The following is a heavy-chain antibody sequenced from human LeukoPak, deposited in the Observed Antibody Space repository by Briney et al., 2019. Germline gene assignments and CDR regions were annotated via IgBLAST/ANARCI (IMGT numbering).Heavy chain of an antibody. CDR1: GFTFSSYW. V-gene: IGHV3-74*01. D-gene: IGHD3-10*01. CDR2: INSDGSST. CDR3: ARNFYGSGSYDWFDP. J-gene: IGHJ5*02. Sequence: PGGSLRLSCAASGFTFSSYWLHWVRQAPGKGLVWVSRINSDGSSTSYADSVKGRFTISRDNAKNTLYLQTSSLRAEDTAVYYCARNFYGSGSYDWFDPWGQGTLVTVSS.